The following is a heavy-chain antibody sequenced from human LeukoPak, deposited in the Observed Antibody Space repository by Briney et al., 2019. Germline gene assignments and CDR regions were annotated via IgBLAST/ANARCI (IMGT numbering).Heavy chain of an antibody. J-gene: IGHJ4*02. Sequence: HPGRSLRLSCAASGFTFDDYAMHWVRQAPGKGLEWVSGISWNSGSIGYADSVKGRFTISRDNAKNSLYLQMNSLRAEDTAVYYCARDGVYGDKFDYWGQGTLVTVSS. D-gene: IGHD4-17*01. CDR1: GFTFDDYA. CDR2: ISWNSGSI. CDR3: ARDGVYGDKFDY. V-gene: IGHV3-9*01.